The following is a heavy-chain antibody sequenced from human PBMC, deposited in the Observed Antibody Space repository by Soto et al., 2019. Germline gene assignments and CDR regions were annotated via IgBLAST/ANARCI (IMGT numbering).Heavy chain of an antibody. CDR3: ARRDYDILTGYRD. Sequence: QLQLQESGPGLVKPSETLSLTCTVSGGSISSSSYYWGWIRQPPGKGLEWIGSIYYSGSTYYNPSLKSRVTISVDTSKNQFSLRLSSVTAADTAVYYCARRDYDILTGYRDWGQGTLVTVSS. J-gene: IGHJ4*02. D-gene: IGHD3-9*01. CDR2: IYYSGST. V-gene: IGHV4-39*01. CDR1: GGSISSSSYY.